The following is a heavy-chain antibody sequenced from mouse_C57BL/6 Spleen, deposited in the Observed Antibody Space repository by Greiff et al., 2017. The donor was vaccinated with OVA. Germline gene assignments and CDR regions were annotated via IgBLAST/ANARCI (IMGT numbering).Heavy chain of an antibody. D-gene: IGHD2-4*01. Sequence: EVMLVESGGGLVKPGGSLKLSCAASGFTFSDYGMHWVRQAPEKGLEWVAYISSGSSTIYYADTVKGRFTISRDNAKNTLFLQMTSLRSEDTAMYYCARDDYHYWYFDVWGTGTTVTVSS. CDR3: ARDDYHYWYFDV. CDR2: ISSGSSTI. J-gene: IGHJ1*03. V-gene: IGHV5-17*01. CDR1: GFTFSDYG.